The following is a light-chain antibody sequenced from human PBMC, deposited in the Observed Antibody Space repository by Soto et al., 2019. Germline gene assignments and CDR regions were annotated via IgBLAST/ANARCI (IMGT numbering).Light chain of an antibody. CDR1: SSDVGGYNY. Sequence: QSVLTQPASVSGSPGQSITISCTGSSSDVGGYNYVSWYQQHPGKATKLMIYHVSNRPSGISNRLSGSKSGNTASLIISGLQAEDEADYYCSSYTSSSSYVFGTGTNVTVL. CDR3: SSYTSSSSYV. J-gene: IGLJ1*01. V-gene: IGLV2-14*01. CDR2: HVS.